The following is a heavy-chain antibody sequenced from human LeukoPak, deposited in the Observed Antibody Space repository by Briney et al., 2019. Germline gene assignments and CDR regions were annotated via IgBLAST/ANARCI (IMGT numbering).Heavy chain of an antibody. D-gene: IGHD2/OR15-2a*01. J-gene: IGHJ5*02. CDR2: ISGSGDRT. CDR1: GFTFSSYA. CDR3: AKDSVVIPAGWFDP. Sequence: PGGSLRLSCAASGFTFSSYAMSWVRQAPGKGLEWVSSISGSGDRTYYADSVKGRFTISRDNTKNTLFLQMNSLKAEDMALYYCAKDSVVIPAGWFDPWGQGTLVTVSS. V-gene: IGHV3-23*01.